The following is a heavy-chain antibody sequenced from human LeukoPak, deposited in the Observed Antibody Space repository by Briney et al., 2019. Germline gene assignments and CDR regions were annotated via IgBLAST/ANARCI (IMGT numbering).Heavy chain of an antibody. V-gene: IGHV4-31*03. J-gene: IGHJ4*02. CDR1: GGSISSGGYY. CDR2: IYYSGST. CDR3: ARDGSSPFDY. D-gene: IGHD3-10*01. Sequence: PSETLSLTCTVSGGSISSGGYYWSWIRQHPGKGLEWIGYIYYSGSTYYNPSLKSRVTISVDTFKNQFSLKLSSVTAADTAVYYCARDGSSPFDYWGQGTLVTVSS.